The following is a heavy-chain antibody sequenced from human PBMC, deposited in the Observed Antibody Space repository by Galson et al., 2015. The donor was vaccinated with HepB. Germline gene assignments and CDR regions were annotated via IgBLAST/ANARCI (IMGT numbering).Heavy chain of an antibody. Sequence: SETLSLTCAVYGGSLSGHGWSWIRQPPGKGLEWIGEINHSGSTNYNPSLKSRVTASVNTSKNQFTLELTSVTAADTAVYYCATSFSGPLPVTSRSYFDYWGQGTLVILSS. V-gene: IGHV4-34*01. J-gene: IGHJ4*02. D-gene: IGHD1-26*01. CDR3: ATSFSGPLPVTSRSYFDY. CDR1: GGSLSGHG. CDR2: INHSGST.